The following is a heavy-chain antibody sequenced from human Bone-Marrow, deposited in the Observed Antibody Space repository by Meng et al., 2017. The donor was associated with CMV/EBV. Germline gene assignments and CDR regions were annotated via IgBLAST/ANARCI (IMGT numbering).Heavy chain of an antibody. D-gene: IGHD5-18*01. J-gene: IGHJ5*02. CDR3: ARVRGLPLFDP. CDR2: IYYSGST. V-gene: IGHV4-30-4*08. Sequence: SWIRQPPGKGLEWIGYIYYSGSTYYNPSLKSRVTISVDTSKNQFSLKLSSVTAADTAVYYCARVRGLPLFDPWGQGTLVTVSS.